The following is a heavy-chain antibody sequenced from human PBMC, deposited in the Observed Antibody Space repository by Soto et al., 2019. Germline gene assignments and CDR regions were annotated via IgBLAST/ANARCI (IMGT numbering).Heavy chain of an antibody. Sequence: EVQLVESGGGLVQPGGSLRLSCAASGFTFSSYWMSWVRQAPGKGLEWVANIKQDGSEKYYVDSVKGRFTISRDNAKNSLYLQMNSMRAEDTAVYYCAIDPPGGSTAVDYWGQGTLVTVSS. CDR1: GFTFSSYW. CDR3: AIDPPGGSTAVDY. V-gene: IGHV3-7*01. D-gene: IGHD5-12*01. CDR2: IKQDGSEK. J-gene: IGHJ4*02.